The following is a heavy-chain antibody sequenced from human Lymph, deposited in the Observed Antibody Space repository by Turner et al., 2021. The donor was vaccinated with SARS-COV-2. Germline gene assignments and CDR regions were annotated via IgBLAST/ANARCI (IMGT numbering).Heavy chain of an antibody. CDR1: GYTFTSYD. Sequence: QVQLVQSGAEVKKPGASVKVSCKASGYTFTSYDINWVRQATGQGLEWMGWMNPNSGYTGYAQKFQGRVTMTRNTSISTAYMGLNSLTSDDTAVYYWAEGDGYPPHGLLDPWGQGTLVTVSS. V-gene: IGHV1-8*01. CDR3: AEGDGYPPHGLLDP. CDR2: MNPNSGYT. D-gene: IGHD6-25*01. J-gene: IGHJ5*02.